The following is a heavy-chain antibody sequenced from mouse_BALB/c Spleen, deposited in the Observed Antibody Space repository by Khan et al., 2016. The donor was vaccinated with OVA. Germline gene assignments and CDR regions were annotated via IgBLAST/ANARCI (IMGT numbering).Heavy chain of an antibody. D-gene: IGHD2-1*01. Sequence: VRLQQSGAELVKPGASVKLSCTASGFNIKDTYMHWVKQRPDQGLEWIGRLDPANGNPKYDPQFQDKATITADTSSNTAYLPLSSLTSEDTAVYYCATLDGNPVAYWGQGTLVSVAA. CDR3: ATLDGNPVAY. V-gene: IGHV14-3*02. CDR2: LDPANGNP. J-gene: IGHJ3*01. CDR1: GFNIKDTY.